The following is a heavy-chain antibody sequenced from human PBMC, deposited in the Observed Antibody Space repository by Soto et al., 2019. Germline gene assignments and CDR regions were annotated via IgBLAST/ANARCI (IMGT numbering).Heavy chain of an antibody. J-gene: IGHJ4*02. CDR1: GFTFSSYG. CDR2: ISYDGSNK. D-gene: IGHD6-13*01. CDR3: AKDYLALIAASDY. Sequence: QVQLVESGGGVVQPGRSLRLSCAASGFTFSSYGMHWVRQAPGKGLEWVAVISYDGSNKYYADSVKGRFTISRDNSKNTMYLQMNSLRAEDTAVYYCAKDYLALIAASDYWGQGTLVTVFS. V-gene: IGHV3-30*18.